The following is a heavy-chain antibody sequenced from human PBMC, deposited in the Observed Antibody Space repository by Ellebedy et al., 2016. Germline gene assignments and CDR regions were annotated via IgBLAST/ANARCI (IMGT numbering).Heavy chain of an antibody. CDR1: GGSISRPGIY. D-gene: IGHD2-2*01. CDR3: AGGSSTSNILSGTGSYYFYYMDV. J-gene: IGHJ6*03. CDR2: IYYSGTT. Sequence: SETLSLXXTVTGGSISRPGIYWSWICQHPGKGLEWIGYIYYSGTTYYNASLKSRVTIFLDTSNSQFSLLLSSVTAADTAAYYCAGGSSTSNILSGTGSYYFYYMDVWGKGTTVIVS. V-gene: IGHV4-31*03.